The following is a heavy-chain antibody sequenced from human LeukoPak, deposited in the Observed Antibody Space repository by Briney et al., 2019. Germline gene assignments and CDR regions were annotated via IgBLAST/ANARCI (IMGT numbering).Heavy chain of an antibody. J-gene: IGHJ4*02. V-gene: IGHV3-7*01. CDR2: IKQDGSVK. D-gene: IGHD4-17*01. Sequence: GGSLRLSCAASGFTFSSYWMTWVRQAPGKGLEWVANIKQDGSVKNYVDSVKGRFTISRDNAKNSLYLQMNRLRLEDTAVYYCARGGPLGDTNRFDFWGQGTLVTVSS. CDR3: ARGGPLGDTNRFDF. CDR1: GFTFSSYW.